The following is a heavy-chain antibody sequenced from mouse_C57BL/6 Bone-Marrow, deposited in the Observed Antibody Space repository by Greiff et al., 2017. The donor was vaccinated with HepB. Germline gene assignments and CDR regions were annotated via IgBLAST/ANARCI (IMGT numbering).Heavy chain of an antibody. CDR2: IWGDGST. CDR3: AKPRNYYGSSYSYWYFDV. Sequence: VKLVESGPGLVAPSQSLSITCTVSGFSLPSYGVSWVRQPPGKGLEWLGVIWGDGSTNYHSALISSLSISKDNPKSQVFLKLNSLQTDDTATYYCAKPRNYYGSSYSYWYFDVWGTGTTVTVSS. V-gene: IGHV2-3*01. CDR1: GFSLPSYG. J-gene: IGHJ1*03. D-gene: IGHD1-1*01.